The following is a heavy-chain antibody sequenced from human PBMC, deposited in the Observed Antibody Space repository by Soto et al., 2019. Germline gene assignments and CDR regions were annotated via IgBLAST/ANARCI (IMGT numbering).Heavy chain of an antibody. CDR3: ARQGAALRDYYYGMDV. V-gene: IGHV1-69*12. J-gene: IGHJ6*02. D-gene: IGHD6-25*01. CDR1: GGTFSSYA. Sequence: QVQLVQSGAEVKKPGYSVKVSCKASGGTFSSYAISWVRQAPGQGLEWMGGIIPIFGTANYAQKFQGRVTITADESTSTAYMELSSLRSEDTAVYYCARQGAALRDYYYGMDVWGQGTTVTVSS. CDR2: IIPIFGTA.